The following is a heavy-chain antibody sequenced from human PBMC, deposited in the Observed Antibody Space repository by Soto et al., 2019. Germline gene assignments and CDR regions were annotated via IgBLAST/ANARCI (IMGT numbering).Heavy chain of an antibody. CDR2: ISIGGDKT. D-gene: IGHD1-26*01. V-gene: IGHV3-23*01. J-gene: IGHJ4*02. CDR3: AKGLKWELPLEY. CDR1: GFTFNNYA. Sequence: EVQLLESGGGLVQPGGSLRLSCAASGFTFNNYAMIRQAPGKGLEWVSAISIGGDKTYYADSVRGRFTISRDNSKNTMYLQMNSLRAEDTAIYKCAKGLKWELPLEYWGQGTLVTVSS.